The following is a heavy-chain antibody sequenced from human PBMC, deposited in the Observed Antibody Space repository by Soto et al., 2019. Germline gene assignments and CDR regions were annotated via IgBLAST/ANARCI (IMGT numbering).Heavy chain of an antibody. Sequence: QLKLQESDPGLVKPSETLSLTCTVSGGSISSSSYYWGWIRQPPGKGLEWIGSIYYSGSPYYNPSLKSRVTISLDTSKNQFSLKLNSVTAADTAVYSCVRHDRHCSNGVCPFDYWGQGSLVTVSS. V-gene: IGHV4-39*01. J-gene: IGHJ4*02. CDR1: GGSISSSSYY. CDR2: IYYSGSP. CDR3: VRHDRHCSNGVCPFDY. D-gene: IGHD2-8*01.